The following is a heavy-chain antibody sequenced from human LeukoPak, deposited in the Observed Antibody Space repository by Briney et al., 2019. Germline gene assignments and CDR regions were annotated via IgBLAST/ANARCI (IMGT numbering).Heavy chain of an antibody. D-gene: IGHD3-10*01. CDR1: GFTFSSYA. CDR2: ISGSGGST. J-gene: IGHJ6*02. CDR3: AKRLMVRGVIITGTDV. Sequence: GGSLRLSCAASGFTFSSYAMSWVRQAPGKGLEWVSAISGSGGSTYYADSVKGRFTISRDNSKNTLYLQMNSLRAEDTAVYYCAKRLMVRGVIITGTDVWGQGTTVTVSS. V-gene: IGHV3-23*01.